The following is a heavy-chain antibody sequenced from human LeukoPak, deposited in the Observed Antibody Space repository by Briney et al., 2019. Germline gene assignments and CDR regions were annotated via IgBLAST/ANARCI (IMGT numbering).Heavy chain of an antibody. Sequence: GGSLRLSCAASGFTFSSYAMSWVRQAPGKGLEWVSVIYSGGSTYYADSVKGRFTISRDNSENTLYLQINSLRAEDTAVYYCAKGGRYFDWLLDYWGQGTLVTVSS. CDR3: AKGGRYFDWLLDY. CDR2: IYSGGST. V-gene: IGHV3-23*03. D-gene: IGHD3-9*01. J-gene: IGHJ4*02. CDR1: GFTFSSYA.